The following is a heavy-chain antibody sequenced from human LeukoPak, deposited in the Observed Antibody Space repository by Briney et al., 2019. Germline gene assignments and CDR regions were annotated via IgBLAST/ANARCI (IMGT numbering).Heavy chain of an antibody. CDR2: VSFSSHII. Sequence: GGSLRLSCAASGFTFSSYGMNWVRQAPGKGLEWISYVSFSSHIISYADSVKGRFTISRDNAQNSLDLQMNSLRDEDTAVYYCARDQSWNYLDYYYMDVWGKGTTVTVSS. V-gene: IGHV3-48*02. D-gene: IGHD1-7*01. CDR1: GFTFSSYG. J-gene: IGHJ6*03. CDR3: ARDQSWNYLDYYYMDV.